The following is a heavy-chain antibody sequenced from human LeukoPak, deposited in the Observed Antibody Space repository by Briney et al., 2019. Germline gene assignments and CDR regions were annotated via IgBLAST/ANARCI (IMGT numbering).Heavy chain of an antibody. D-gene: IGHD2-8*01. V-gene: IGHV3-49*04. J-gene: IGHJ4*02. CDR1: GFTFGDYV. Sequence: GRSLRLSCTASGFTFGDYVMSWVRQAPGKGLEAVVFIRQTVYGGLTEYVASVKGRFTISRDDSKSAVYLQLNSLRTEDTAVYYCTRFNGFYDYWGQGTLVTVSS. CDR2: IRQTVYGGLT. CDR3: TRFNGFYDY.